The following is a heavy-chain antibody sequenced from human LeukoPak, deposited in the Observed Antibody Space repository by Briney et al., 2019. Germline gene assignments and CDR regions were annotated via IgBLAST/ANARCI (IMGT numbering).Heavy chain of an antibody. CDR2: ISGSGDST. D-gene: IGHD3-22*01. V-gene: IGHV3-23*01. J-gene: IGHJ3*02. CDR1: GFTLSSYA. Sequence: GGSLRLSCAASGFTLSSYAMSWVRQAPGKGLEWVSAISGSGDSTYYADSVKGRFTISRDNSKNTLYLQMNSLRAEDTAVYYCAKVLYYYDSSGYYSGAFDIWGQGTMVTVSS. CDR3: AKVLYYYDSSGYYSGAFDI.